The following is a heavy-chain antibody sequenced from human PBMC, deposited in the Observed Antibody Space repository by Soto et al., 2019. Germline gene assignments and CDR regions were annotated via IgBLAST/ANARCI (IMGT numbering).Heavy chain of an antibody. V-gene: IGHV1-69*01. Sequence: QVQLVQSGAEVKKPGSSVKVSCTASGGTFSSYAISWVRQAPGQGLEWMGGIIPIFGTANYAQKFQGRVTITADESTSPAYMELSSLRSEDTAVYYCASLRDGYNYEDYWGQGTLVTVSS. D-gene: IGHD5-12*01. CDR3: ASLRDGYNYEDY. CDR1: GGTFSSYA. J-gene: IGHJ4*02. CDR2: IIPIFGTA.